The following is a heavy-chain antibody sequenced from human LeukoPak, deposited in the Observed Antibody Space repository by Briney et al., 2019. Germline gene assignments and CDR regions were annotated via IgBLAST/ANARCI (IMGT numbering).Heavy chain of an antibody. Sequence: PSETLSLTCKVSGDSMSRRYWSWIRQPPGKGLEWIGYIYYDGTTNYNPSLKSRVTMSVDTSKNLLSLKVTSVTPADTAVYYCARDRPNSSGWYGAYYYHIDIWGKGTPVTVSS. CDR1: GDSMSRRY. CDR2: IYYDGTT. V-gene: IGHV4-59*11. CDR3: ARDRPNSSGWYGAYYYHIDI. D-gene: IGHD6-19*01. J-gene: IGHJ6*03.